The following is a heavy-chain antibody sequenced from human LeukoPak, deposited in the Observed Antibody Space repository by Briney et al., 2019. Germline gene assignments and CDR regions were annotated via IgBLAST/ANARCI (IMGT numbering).Heavy chain of an antibody. CDR1: GFTFSSYA. Sequence: GGSLRLSCAASGFTFSSYAMSWVRQAPGKGLEWVSAISGSGGSTYYADSVKGRSTISRDNSKNTLYLQMNSLRAEDTAVYYCAKAYDFWSGIDYWGQGTLVTVSS. D-gene: IGHD3-3*01. CDR2: ISGSGGST. CDR3: AKAYDFWSGIDY. J-gene: IGHJ4*02. V-gene: IGHV3-23*01.